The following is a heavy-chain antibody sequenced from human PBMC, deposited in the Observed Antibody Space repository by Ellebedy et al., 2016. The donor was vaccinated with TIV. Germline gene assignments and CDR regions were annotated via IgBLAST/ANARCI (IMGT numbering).Heavy chain of an antibody. D-gene: IGHD3-10*01. Sequence: GESLKISCAASGFTVSSNYMSWVRQAPGKGLEWVSVIYSGASTNYADSVKGIFTISRDNSKNTLYLQMNSLRAEDTAVYYCARDGSNYYGSGSYYGYYYGMDVWGQGTTVTVSS. V-gene: IGHV3-66*01. CDR2: IYSGAST. CDR1: GFTVSSNY. J-gene: IGHJ6*02. CDR3: ARDGSNYYGSGSYYGYYYGMDV.